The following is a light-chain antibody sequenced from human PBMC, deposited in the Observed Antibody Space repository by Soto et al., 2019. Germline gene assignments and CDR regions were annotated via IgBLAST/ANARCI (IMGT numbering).Light chain of an antibody. J-gene: IGKJ1*01. V-gene: IGKV1-12*02. Sequence: DIQMTQSPSSVSASVGDRVTITCRASPGITSWLAWYQQKPGKAPKLLIYGASSLQSGVPSRFSGSGSGSDFTLTISSLQPEDSATYYCQQANSFPSWTFGQGTKVEIK. CDR3: QQANSFPSWT. CDR1: PGITSW. CDR2: GAS.